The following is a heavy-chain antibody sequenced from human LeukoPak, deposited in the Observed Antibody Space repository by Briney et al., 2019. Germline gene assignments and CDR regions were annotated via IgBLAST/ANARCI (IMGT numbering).Heavy chain of an antibody. V-gene: IGHV1-69*05. CDR2: IIPIFGTA. D-gene: IGHD2-2*02. Sequence: ASVKVSCKASGGTFSSYAISWVRQAPGQGLEWMGGIIPIFGTANYARKFQGRVTITTDESTSTAYMELSSLRSEDTAVYYCALGVVPAAIDYYYYYMDVWGKGTTVTVSS. J-gene: IGHJ6*03. CDR1: GGTFSSYA. CDR3: ALGVVPAAIDYYYYYMDV.